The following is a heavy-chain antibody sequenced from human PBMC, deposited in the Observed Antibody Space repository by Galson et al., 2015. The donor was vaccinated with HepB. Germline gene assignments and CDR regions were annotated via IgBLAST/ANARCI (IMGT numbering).Heavy chain of an antibody. CDR2: IRSKTYGETT. CDR1: GFTFGDYG. D-gene: IGHD6-19*01. V-gene: IGHV3-49*03. CDR3: TAFWDYSGWGLIPRVAP. J-gene: IGHJ5*02. Sequence: SLRLSCAGSGFTFGDYGVSWFRQAPGKGLEWIGFIRSKTYGETTEHAASLRGRFTISRDDSKNMGYLQMNSLKTEDTGVYYCTAFWDYSGWGLIPRVAPWGQGTHVIVSA.